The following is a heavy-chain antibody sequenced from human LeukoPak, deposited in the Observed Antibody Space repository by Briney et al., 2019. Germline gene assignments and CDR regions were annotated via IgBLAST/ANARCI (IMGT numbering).Heavy chain of an antibody. D-gene: IGHD1-14*01. V-gene: IGHV4-39*07. CDR1: GGSISSSGYY. CDR2: IYYSGST. Sequence: SETLSLTCTVSGGSISSSGYYWGWIRQPPGKGLEWIGSIYYSGSTYYNPSLKSRVTISVDTSKNQFSLKLSSVTAADTAVYYCARDNNSLSFDYWGQGTLVTVSS. J-gene: IGHJ4*02. CDR3: ARDNNSLSFDY.